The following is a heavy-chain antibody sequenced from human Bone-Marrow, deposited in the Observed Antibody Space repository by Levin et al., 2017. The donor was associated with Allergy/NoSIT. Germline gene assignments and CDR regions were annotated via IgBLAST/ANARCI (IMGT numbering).Heavy chain of an antibody. Sequence: GESLKISCAASGFTFSTYGMNWVRQAPGKGLEWVSTISGSGGNTFYSDSVKGRFTISRDNSKNTLYLQLNSLRVEDTAVYYCAKDADRLHYFDYWGQGTLVTVSS. CDR1: GFTFSTYG. D-gene: IGHD2-15*01. J-gene: IGHJ4*02. V-gene: IGHV3-23*01. CDR3: AKDADRLHYFDY. CDR2: ISGSGGNT.